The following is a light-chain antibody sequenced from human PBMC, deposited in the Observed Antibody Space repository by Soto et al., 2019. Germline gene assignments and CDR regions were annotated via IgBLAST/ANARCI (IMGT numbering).Light chain of an antibody. J-gene: IGKJ4*01. CDR3: QQYDDLPTT. Sequence: DIQMTQSPSSLSASVGDRVTITCQASQDISNYLNWYQQKSGKPPKLLIYDASHLETGVPPRFRGAGSGTEFAHTISSLQPEDVATYYCQQYDDLPTTFGGGTKVEV. CDR2: DAS. CDR1: QDISNY. V-gene: IGKV1-33*01.